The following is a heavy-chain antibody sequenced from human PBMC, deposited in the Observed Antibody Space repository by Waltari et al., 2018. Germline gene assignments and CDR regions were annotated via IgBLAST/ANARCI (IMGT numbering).Heavy chain of an antibody. J-gene: IGHJ4*02. V-gene: IGHV3-7*01. CDR2: IKQDGSEK. CDR1: GLSFSNSW. CDR3: TRGGRDSSWYWRD. D-gene: IGHD6-13*01. Sequence: EVQLVESGGGLAKPGGSLRLSCAASGLSFSNSWMTWVRQASGKGPEWVANIKQDGSEKYYMDSVKGRFTISRDNAKNSLYLQMNNLRVEDTAVYYCTRGGRDSSWYWRDWGQGTLVTVSS.